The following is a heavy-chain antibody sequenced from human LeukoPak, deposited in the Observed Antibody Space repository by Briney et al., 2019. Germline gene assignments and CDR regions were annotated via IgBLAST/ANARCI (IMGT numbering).Heavy chain of an antibody. V-gene: IGHV1-18*01. CDR2: ISAYNGNT. J-gene: IGHJ5*02. CDR1: GYTFTSYG. CDR3: ARSMAPTDWFDP. D-gene: IGHD2-21*01. Sequence: GASVTVSCTASGYTFTSYGISWVRQAPGQGLEWMGWISAYNGNTNYAQKLQGRVTMTTDTSTSTAYMELRSLRSDDTAVYYCARSMAPTDWFDPGGQGTLVTVSA.